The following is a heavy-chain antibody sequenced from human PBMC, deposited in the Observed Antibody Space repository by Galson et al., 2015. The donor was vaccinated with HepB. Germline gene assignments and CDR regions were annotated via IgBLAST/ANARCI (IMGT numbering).Heavy chain of an antibody. V-gene: IGHV3-15*01. CDR3: TTVDNCSSTSCYGGAGDY. Sequence: SLRLSCAASGFTFSNAWMSWVRQAPGKGLEWVGRIKSKTDGGTTDYAAPVKGRFTISRDDSKNTLYLQMNSLKTEDTAVYYCTTVDNCSSTSCYGGAGDYWGQGTLVTVSS. D-gene: IGHD2-2*01. J-gene: IGHJ4*02. CDR2: IKSKTDGGTT. CDR1: GFTFSNAW.